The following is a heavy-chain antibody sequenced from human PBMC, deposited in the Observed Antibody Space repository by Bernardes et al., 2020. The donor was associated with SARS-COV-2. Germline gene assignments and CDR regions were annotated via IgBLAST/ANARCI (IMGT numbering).Heavy chain of an antibody. J-gene: IGHJ4*02. CDR2: ISSNGGST. CDR1: GFTFSSYA. Sequence: GSLRLSCAASGFTFSSYAMHWVRQAPGKGLEYVSAISSNGGSTYYANSVKGRFTISRDNSKNTLYLQMGSLRAEDMAVYYCARAGIAVAGTDYWGQGTLVTVSS. V-gene: IGHV3-64*01. CDR3: ARAGIAVAGTDY. D-gene: IGHD6-19*01.